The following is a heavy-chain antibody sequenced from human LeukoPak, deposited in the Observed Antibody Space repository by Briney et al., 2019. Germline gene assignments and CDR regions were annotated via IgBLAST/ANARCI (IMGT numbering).Heavy chain of an antibody. D-gene: IGHD5-12*01. J-gene: IGHJ4*02. CDR3: ARAWLRLNPYFDY. CDR1: GYTFTGYY. Sequence: ASVKVSCKASGYTFTGYYMHWVRQAPGQGLEWMGWINPNSGGTNYAQKFQGRVTMTRDTSISTSYMELSRLRSDDTAVYYCARAWLRLNPYFDYWGQGTLGTVSS. CDR2: INPNSGGT. V-gene: IGHV1-2*02.